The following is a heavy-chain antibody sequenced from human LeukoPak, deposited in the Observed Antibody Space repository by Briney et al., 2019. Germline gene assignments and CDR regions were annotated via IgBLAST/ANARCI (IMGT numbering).Heavy chain of an antibody. CDR1: GYTLTGYY. V-gene: IGHV1-2*02. D-gene: IGHD5-18*01. CDR2: INPNSGGT. J-gene: IGHJ4*02. Sequence: ASVKVSCKASGYTLTGYYMHWVRQAPGQGLEWMGWINPNSGGTNYAQKFQGRVTMTRDTSISTAYMELSRLRSDDTAVYYCASQWIQLWSSFDYWGQGTLVTVSS. CDR3: ASQWIQLWSSFDY.